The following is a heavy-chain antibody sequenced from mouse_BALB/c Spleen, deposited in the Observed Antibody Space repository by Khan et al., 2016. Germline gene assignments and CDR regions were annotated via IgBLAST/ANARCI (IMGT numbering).Heavy chain of an antibody. CDR1: GYSFTGYI. CDR3: AREDYGYSYYYAMDY. J-gene: IGHJ4*01. D-gene: IGHD1-2*01. Sequence: VQLKQSGPELVKPGASMKISCKASGYSFTGYIINWVKQSHGMNLEWIGLINPDNGGTSYNQKFRGKATLTVDKSSSTAYMELLSLTSEDSAVYYCAREDYGYSYYYAMDYWGQGTSVTVSS. V-gene: IGHV1-18*01. CDR2: INPDNGGT.